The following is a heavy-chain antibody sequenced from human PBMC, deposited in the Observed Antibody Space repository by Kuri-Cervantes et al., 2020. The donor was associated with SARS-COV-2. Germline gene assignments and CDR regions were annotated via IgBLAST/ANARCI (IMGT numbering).Heavy chain of an antibody. CDR3: AKVETASLDY. CDR1: GFTFSSYG. D-gene: IGHD3-3*01. V-gene: IGHV3-30*02. CDR2: IRYDGSNK. J-gene: IGHJ4*02. Sequence: GGSLRLSCAASGFTFSSYGMHWVRQAPGKGLEWVAFIRYDGSNKYYADSVKGRFTISRDNSKNSLYLEMNGLRPEDTAVYYCAKVETASLDYWGQGTLVTVSS.